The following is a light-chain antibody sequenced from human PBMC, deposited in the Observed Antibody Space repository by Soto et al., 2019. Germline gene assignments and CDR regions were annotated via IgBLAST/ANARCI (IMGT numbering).Light chain of an antibody. Sequence: QSALTQPASVSGSPGQSITISCTGTTSDIGDSKYVSWYQQHPGKAPKLMIYDVSNRPSGVSNRFSGSKSVNTASLTISGLQAEDEADYYGSSYTSSGTVLFGGGTKLTV. J-gene: IGLJ3*02. CDR2: DVS. CDR3: SSYTSSGTVL. V-gene: IGLV2-14*03. CDR1: TSDIGDSKY.